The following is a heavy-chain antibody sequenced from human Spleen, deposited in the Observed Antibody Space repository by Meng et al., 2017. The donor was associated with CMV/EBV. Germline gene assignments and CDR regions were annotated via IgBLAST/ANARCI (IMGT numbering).Heavy chain of an antibody. CDR2: ISSSSTYI. V-gene: IGHV3-21*01. CDR1: GFIFSSYS. CDR3: ARSSPYSNYIGY. J-gene: IGHJ4*02. Sequence: GESLKISCAASGFIFSSYSMNWVRQAPGKGLEWVSSISSSSTYIYYADSVKGRFTISRDNAKNSLYLQMNSLRAEDTAVYYCARSSPYSNYIGYWGQGTLVTVSS. D-gene: IGHD4-11*01.